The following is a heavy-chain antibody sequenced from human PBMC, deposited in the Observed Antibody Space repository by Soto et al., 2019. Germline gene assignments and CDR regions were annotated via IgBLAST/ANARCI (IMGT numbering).Heavy chain of an antibody. V-gene: IGHV3-33*01. CDR2: IRYDGSNK. Sequence: QVQLVESGGGVVQAGRSPRLSCAASGFTFSSYGMHWVRQAPGKGLEWVAVIRYDGSNKYYADSVKGRFTISRDNSKNMFYLQMNSLRDEDTAVYYCARYTSGWEFDLWGQGTMVTVSS. CDR1: GFTFSSYG. CDR3: ARYTSGWEFDL. D-gene: IGHD6-19*01. J-gene: IGHJ4*02.